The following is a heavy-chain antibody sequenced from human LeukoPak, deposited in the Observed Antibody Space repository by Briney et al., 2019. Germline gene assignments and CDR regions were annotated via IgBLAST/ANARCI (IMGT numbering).Heavy chain of an antibody. Sequence: GGSLRLSCAASGFTFSSYGMHWVRQAPGKGLEWVAFIRYDGSNKYYADSVKGRFTISRDNSKNTLFLQMNSLRAEDTAVYYCAKERLAAAPRGAFDIWGQGTMVTVSS. D-gene: IGHD6-13*01. CDR2: IRYDGSNK. J-gene: IGHJ3*02. CDR3: AKERLAAAPRGAFDI. CDR1: GFTFSSYG. V-gene: IGHV3-30*02.